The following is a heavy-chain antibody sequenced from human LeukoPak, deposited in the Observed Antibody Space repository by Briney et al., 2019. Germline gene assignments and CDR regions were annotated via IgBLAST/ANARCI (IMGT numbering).Heavy chain of an antibody. Sequence: SETLSLTCTVSGGSISSHYWSWIRQPPGKGLEWLGCIYYSGSTNYNPSLKSRVTISVDTSKNQFSLKLSTVAAADTAVYYCARDHGTFYFDYWGQGTLVTVSS. V-gene: IGHV4-59*11. J-gene: IGHJ4*02. CDR2: IYYSGST. CDR1: GGSISSHY. CDR3: ARDHGTFYFDY. D-gene: IGHD1-1*01.